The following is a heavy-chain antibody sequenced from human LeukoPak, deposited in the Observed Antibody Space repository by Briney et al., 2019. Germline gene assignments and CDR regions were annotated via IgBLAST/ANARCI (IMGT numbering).Heavy chain of an antibody. CDR1: GFTFSNAW. Sequence: PGGPLRLSCAASGFTFSNAWMSWVRQAPGKGLEWVGRIKSKTDGGTTDYAASVKGRFTISRDDSKNTLYLQMNSLKTEDTAVYYCTVSGYSSSWYAFGYWGQGTLVTVSS. CDR3: TVSGYSSSWYAFGY. V-gene: IGHV3-15*01. CDR2: IKSKTDGGTT. J-gene: IGHJ4*02. D-gene: IGHD6-13*01.